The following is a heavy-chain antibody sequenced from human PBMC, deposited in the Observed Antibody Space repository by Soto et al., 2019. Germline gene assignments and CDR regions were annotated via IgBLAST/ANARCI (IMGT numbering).Heavy chain of an antibody. CDR1: GFTFTSSA. D-gene: IGHD2-21*02. V-gene: IGHV1-58*01. Sequence: GASVKVSCKASGFTFTSSAVQWVRQARGQRLEWIGWIVVGSGNTNYAQKFQERVTITRDMSTSTAYMELSSLRSEDTAVYYCAAVPGSTVVTRALDYWGQGTLVTVSS. J-gene: IGHJ4*02. CDR2: IVVGSGNT. CDR3: AAVPGSTVVTRALDY.